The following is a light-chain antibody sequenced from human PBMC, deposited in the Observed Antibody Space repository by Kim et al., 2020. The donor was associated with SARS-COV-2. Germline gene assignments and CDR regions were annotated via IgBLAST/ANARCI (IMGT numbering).Light chain of an antibody. CDR3: QQYNNWPPWT. J-gene: IGKJ1*01. V-gene: IGKV3-15*01. Sequence: SPGEMAPLSCRASQSVSSNLAWYQQKPGQAPRLLIYGASTRATGIPARFSGSGSGTEFTLTISSLQSEDFAVYYCQQYNNWPPWTFGQGTKVDIK. CDR1: QSVSSN. CDR2: GAS.